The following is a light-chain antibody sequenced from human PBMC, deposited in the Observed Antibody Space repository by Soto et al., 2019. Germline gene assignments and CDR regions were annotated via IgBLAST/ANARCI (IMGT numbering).Light chain of an antibody. V-gene: IGKV1-5*03. J-gene: IGKJ2*01. Sequence: DIQMTQSPSTLSASVGDRVTITCRASQTISTWLAWYQQKPGKAPKLLIHRASSLGTGVPSRFSGSGSGTEFTLTISRLEPEDFAVYYCQQYGSSPPYTFGQGTKLEIK. CDR3: QQYGSSPPYT. CDR2: RAS. CDR1: QTISTW.